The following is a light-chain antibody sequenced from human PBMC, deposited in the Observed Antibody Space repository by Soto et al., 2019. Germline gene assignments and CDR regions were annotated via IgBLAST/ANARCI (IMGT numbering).Light chain of an antibody. CDR2: DTS. CDR3: TSYAGGNNV. V-gene: IGLV7-46*01. CDR1: TGAVTSGHY. Sequence: QAVVTQEPSLTVSPGGTVTLTCGSSTGAVTSGHYPYWFQQKPGQAPRTLIYDTSNKHSWTPARFSGSLLGGKAALTLSGAQPEDEADYYCTSYAGGNNVFGTGTKVTVL. J-gene: IGLJ1*01.